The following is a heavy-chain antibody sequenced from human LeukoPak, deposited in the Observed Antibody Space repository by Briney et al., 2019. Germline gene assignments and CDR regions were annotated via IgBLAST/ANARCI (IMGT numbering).Heavy chain of an antibody. V-gene: IGHV3-64D*06. CDR1: GFTFSTYV. J-gene: IGHJ4*02. CDR2: ISSNGDNT. CDR3: VRGTGY. Sequence: GGSLRLSCSVSGFTFSTYVMHWVRKAPGQGLEYVSAISSNGDNTYYADSVKGRFTIFRDNSKNTLYLQMSSLRADDTAVYYCVRGTGYWGQGTLVTVSS.